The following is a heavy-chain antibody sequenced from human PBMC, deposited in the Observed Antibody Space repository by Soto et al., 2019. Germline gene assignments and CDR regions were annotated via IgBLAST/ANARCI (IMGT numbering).Heavy chain of an antibody. V-gene: IGHV3-30-3*01. CDR1: GFTFSSYA. CDR2: ISYDGSNK. CDR3: ARDACSVSYRAYHGMDV. Sequence: GGSLRLSCAASGFTFSSYAIHWVRQAPGKGLEWVAVISYDGSNKYYADSVKGRFTISRDNSKNMLYLQMNGLRGEDTAVYYCARDACSVSYRAYHGMDVWGQGTTVTVSS. D-gene: IGHD1-26*01. J-gene: IGHJ6*02.